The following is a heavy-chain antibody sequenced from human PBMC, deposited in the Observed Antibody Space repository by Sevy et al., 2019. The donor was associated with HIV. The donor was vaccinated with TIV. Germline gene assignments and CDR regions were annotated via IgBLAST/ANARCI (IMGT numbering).Heavy chain of an antibody. CDR2: FDPEDGET. V-gene: IGHV1-24*01. CDR1: GYTLTKLS. Sequence: ASLKVSCKVSGYTLTKLSMHWVRQAPGKGLEWMGGFDPEDGETIYAQKFQGRVTMTEDTSTDTAYMELSSLRSEDTAVYYCATQKYVGYDYESLDIWGQGTMVTVSS. CDR3: ATQKYVGYDYESLDI. D-gene: IGHD5-12*01. J-gene: IGHJ3*02.